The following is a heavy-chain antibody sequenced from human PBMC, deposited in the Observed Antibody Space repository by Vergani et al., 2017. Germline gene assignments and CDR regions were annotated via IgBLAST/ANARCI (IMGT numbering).Heavy chain of an antibody. CDR1: GGSISSSSYY. J-gene: IGHJ6*02. D-gene: IGHD1-1*01. V-gene: IGHV4-39*07. CDR3: ARDLEVGNYDYYYGMDV. Sequence: QLQLQESGPGLVKPSETLSLTCTVSGGSISSSSYYWGWIRQPPGKGLEWIGSIYYSGSTYYNPSLKSRVTISVDTSKNQFSLKLSSVTAADTAVYYCARDLEVGNYDYYYGMDVWGQGTTVTVSS. CDR2: IYYSGST.